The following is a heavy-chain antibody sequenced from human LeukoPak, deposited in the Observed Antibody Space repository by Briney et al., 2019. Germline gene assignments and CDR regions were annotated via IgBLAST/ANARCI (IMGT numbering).Heavy chain of an antibody. Sequence: SQTLSLTCTVSGGSISSGGYYWSWIRQHPGKGLAWIGYIYYSGSTYYNPSLKSRVTISVDTSKNQFSLKLSSVTAADTAVYYCARVTPSHYYYGMDVWGQGTTVTVSS. CDR3: ARVTPSHYYYGMDV. J-gene: IGHJ6*02. CDR2: IYYSGST. D-gene: IGHD4-23*01. CDR1: GGSISSGGYY. V-gene: IGHV4-31*03.